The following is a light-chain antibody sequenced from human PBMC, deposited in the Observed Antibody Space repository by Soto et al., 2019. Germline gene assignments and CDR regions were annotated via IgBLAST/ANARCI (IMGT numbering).Light chain of an antibody. CDR1: ESVSTF. CDR3: QQRSNWPWT. V-gene: IGKV3-11*01. Sequence: EIVLTQSPATLSLSPGERATLSCRASESVSTFLAWYQQKPGQAPRLLIYEASSRATGIPARFSGGGSGTVFTLTISRLEPEDFAFYYCQQRSNWPWTFGQGTKVEI. CDR2: EAS. J-gene: IGKJ1*01.